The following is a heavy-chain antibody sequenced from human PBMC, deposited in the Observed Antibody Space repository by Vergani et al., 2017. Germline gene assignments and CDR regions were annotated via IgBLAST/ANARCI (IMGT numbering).Heavy chain of an antibody. V-gene: IGHV3-33*01. Sequence: QVQLVESGGGVVQPGRSLRLSCAASGFTFSSYGMHWVRQAPGKGLEWVAVIWYDGSNKYYADSVKGRFTISRDNSKNTLYLQMNSLRAEDTAVYYCARGAKDRGVDPWGQGTLVTVSS. D-gene: IGHD3-10*01. CDR3: ARGAKDRGVDP. CDR1: GFTFSSYG. CDR2: IWYDGSNK. J-gene: IGHJ5*02.